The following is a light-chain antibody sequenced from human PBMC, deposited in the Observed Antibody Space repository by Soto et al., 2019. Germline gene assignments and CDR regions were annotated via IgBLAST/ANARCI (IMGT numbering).Light chain of an antibody. CDR3: QQYSSPPQT. Sequence: EIVLTQSPGTLSLSPAVRATLSCRASETVTGKYLAWYQQKVGQAPRLLIFAASNRATGIPDRFSGSGSGTDFTLTISRLEPEDFAMYFCQQYSSPPQTFGQGTKV. J-gene: IGKJ1*01. CDR2: AAS. CDR1: ETVTGKY. V-gene: IGKV3-20*01.